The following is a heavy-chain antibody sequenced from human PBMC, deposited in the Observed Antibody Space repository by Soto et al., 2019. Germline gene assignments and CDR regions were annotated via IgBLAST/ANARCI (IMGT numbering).Heavy chain of an antibody. D-gene: IGHD4-17*01. CDR2: ISGSSNTI. V-gene: IGHV3-48*02. CDR1: GFTFSSYT. CDR3: ASGAVTNY. J-gene: IGHJ4*02. Sequence: EVQLVESGGGLVQPGGSLRLSCAASGFTFSSYTMNWVRQAPGKGLEWVSYISGSSNTIYYADSVKGRFTISRDNAKNSLYLQMNSLSDEDTAVYYGASGAVTNYWGQGTLVTVSS.